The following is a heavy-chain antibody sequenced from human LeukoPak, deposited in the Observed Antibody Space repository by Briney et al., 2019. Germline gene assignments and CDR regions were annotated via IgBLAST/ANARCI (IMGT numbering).Heavy chain of an antibody. CDR1: GFTFSSYS. Sequence: GGSLRLSCAASGFTFSSYSMNWVRQAPGKGLEWVSYISSSSSTIYYADSVKGRFTISRDNAKNSLYLQMNSLRAEDTAVYYCARDTGGCSGYFSTATFFDYWGQGTLVTVSS. CDR3: ARDTGGCSGYFSTATFFDY. V-gene: IGHV3-48*01. J-gene: IGHJ4*02. D-gene: IGHD5-12*01. CDR2: ISSSSSTI.